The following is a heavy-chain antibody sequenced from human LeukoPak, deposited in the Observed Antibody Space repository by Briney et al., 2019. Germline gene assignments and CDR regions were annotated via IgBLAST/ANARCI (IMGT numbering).Heavy chain of an antibody. D-gene: IGHD1-26*01. CDR2: IHPSGGST. J-gene: IGHJ4*02. V-gene: IGHV1-46*01. CDR3: ARRGSYYNVADY. CDR1: GYTFTSYY. Sequence: ASVKVSCKASGYTFTSYYLHWVRQAPGQGLEWMGIIHPSGGSTSYAQKFQDRITMTRDTSTATVYLEMSSLRSEDTAVYYCARRGSYYNVADYWGQGTLVTVSP.